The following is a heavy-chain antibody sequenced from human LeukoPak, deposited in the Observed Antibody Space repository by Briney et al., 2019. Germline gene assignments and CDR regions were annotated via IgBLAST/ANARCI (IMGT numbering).Heavy chain of an antibody. CDR1: GFTFSSYA. CDR3: AKPGDGCSGGSCYYFDY. CDR2: ISGSGGNT. V-gene: IGHV3-23*01. J-gene: IGHJ4*02. D-gene: IGHD2-15*01. Sequence: GGSLRLSCAASGFTFSSYAMSWARQAPGKGLEWVSGISGSGGNTYYADSVKGRFTISRDISKNTLYLQMNSLRGEDTAVYYCAKPGDGCSGGSCYYFDYWSQGTLVTVSS.